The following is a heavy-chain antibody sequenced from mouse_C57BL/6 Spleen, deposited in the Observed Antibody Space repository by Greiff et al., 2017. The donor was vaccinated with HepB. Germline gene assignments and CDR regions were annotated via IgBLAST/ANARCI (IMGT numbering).Heavy chain of an antibody. D-gene: IGHD1-1*01. V-gene: IGHV1-54*01. Sequence: QVQLQQSGAELVRPGTSVKVSCKASGYAFTNYLIEWVKQRPGQGLEWIGVINPGSGGTNYNEKFKGKATLTADKSSSTAYMQLSSLTSEDSAVYFCARLGTYCDYWAYWGQGTTLTVSS. CDR1: GYAFTNYL. CDR2: INPGSGGT. CDR3: ARLGTYCDYWAY. J-gene: IGHJ2*01.